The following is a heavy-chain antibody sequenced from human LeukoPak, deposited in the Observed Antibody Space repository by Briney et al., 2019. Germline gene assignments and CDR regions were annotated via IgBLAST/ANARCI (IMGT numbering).Heavy chain of an antibody. CDR2: ISFDASTK. D-gene: IGHD1-26*01. CDR1: RFTFSTYG. J-gene: IGHJ4*02. V-gene: IGHV3-30*18. CDR3: AKLSEGDDY. Sequence: GRSLRLSCAASRFTFSTYGIHWVRQAPGKGLEWVSFISFDASTKYYADSVRGRFTISRDNSKNTLYLQMDSLRVEDTATYYCAKLSEGDDYWGQGTLVTVSS.